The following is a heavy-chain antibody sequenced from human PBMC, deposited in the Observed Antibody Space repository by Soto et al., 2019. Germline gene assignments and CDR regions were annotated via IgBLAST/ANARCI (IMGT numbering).Heavy chain of an antibody. Sequence: PSETLSLTCAVSGGSISSSNWWSWVRQPPGKGLEWIGEIYHSGSTNYNPSLKSRVTISVDKSKNQFSLKLSSVTAADTAVYYCARDDGVGYDSSGSYFGGFVYWGQGTLVTVS. J-gene: IGHJ4*02. CDR2: IYHSGST. D-gene: IGHD3-22*01. V-gene: IGHV4-4*02. CDR1: GGSISSSNW. CDR3: ARDDGVGYDSSGSYFGGFVY.